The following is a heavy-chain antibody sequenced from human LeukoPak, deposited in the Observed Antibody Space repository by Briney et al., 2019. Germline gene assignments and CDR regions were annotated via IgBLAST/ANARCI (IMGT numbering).Heavy chain of an antibody. J-gene: IGHJ4*02. V-gene: IGHV3-21*01. CDR2: ISSSSSYI. D-gene: IGHD6-6*01. Sequence: PGGSLRLSCAASGFTFSSYSMNWVCQAPGKGLEWVSSISSSSSYIYYADSVKGRFTISRDNAKNSLYLQMNSLRAEDTAVYYCARALVYSSSPLSVYFDYWGQGTLVTVSS. CDR3: ARALVYSSSPLSVYFDY. CDR1: GFTFSSYS.